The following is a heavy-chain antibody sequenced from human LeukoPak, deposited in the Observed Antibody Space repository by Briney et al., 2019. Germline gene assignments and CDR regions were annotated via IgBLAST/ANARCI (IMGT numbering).Heavy chain of an antibody. CDR1: GGSISSYY. Sequence: SETLSLTCTVSGGSISSYYWSWFRQPPGKGLEWIGHIYYSGSTNYNPSLKSRVTISVDTSKNQLSLKLSSVTAADTAVYYCARLAYCGADCYLPDYWGQGTLVTVSS. CDR3: ARLAYCGADCYLPDY. D-gene: IGHD2-21*02. V-gene: IGHV4-59*01. CDR2: IYYSGST. J-gene: IGHJ4*02.